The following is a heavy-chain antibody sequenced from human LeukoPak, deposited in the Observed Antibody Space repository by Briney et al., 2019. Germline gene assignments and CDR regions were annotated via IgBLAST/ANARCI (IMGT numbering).Heavy chain of an antibody. V-gene: IGHV3-23*01. J-gene: IGHJ4*02. CDR1: GFTFSSYA. CDR3: AKDQYCTSTSCYVGY. D-gene: IGHD2-2*01. CDR2: INVSGGST. Sequence: GGSLRLSCAVSGFTFSSYAMSWVRQAPGKGLEWVSGINVSGGSTFYADSVRGRFTISRDNSKNTLYLQMNSLRAEDTAVYYCAKDQYCTSTSCYVGYWGQGTLVTVSS.